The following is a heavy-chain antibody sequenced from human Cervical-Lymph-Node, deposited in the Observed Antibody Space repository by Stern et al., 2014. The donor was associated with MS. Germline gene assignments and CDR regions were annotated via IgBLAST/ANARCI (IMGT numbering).Heavy chain of an antibody. Sequence: QLVQSGGGVVQLGRSLRLSCAASGFTFSVYGMHWVRQAPGKGLEWVALISYDGSNKSYADSVKGRFTISRDNSKDTLYLQMNSLRSEDTAVYYCTKRESDFWSGGFDPWGQGTLVTVSS. CDR2: ISYDGSNK. CDR1: GFTFSVYG. D-gene: IGHD3-3*01. J-gene: IGHJ5*02. CDR3: TKRESDFWSGGFDP. V-gene: IGHV3-30*18.